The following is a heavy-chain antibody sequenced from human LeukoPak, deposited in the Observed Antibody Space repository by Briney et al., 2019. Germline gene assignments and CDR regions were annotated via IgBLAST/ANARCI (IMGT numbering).Heavy chain of an antibody. CDR1: GYTFTSYA. Sequence: GASVKVSCKASGYTFTSYAIHWVRQAPGQRLEWMGWINADNGNTKYSQKFQGRVTIARDTSASTAYMELSSLRSEDTAVFYCARFSGSHSYYNMDVWGQGTAVTVSS. CDR2: INADNGNT. V-gene: IGHV1-3*01. CDR3: ARFSGSHSYYNMDV. J-gene: IGHJ6*02. D-gene: IGHD1-26*01.